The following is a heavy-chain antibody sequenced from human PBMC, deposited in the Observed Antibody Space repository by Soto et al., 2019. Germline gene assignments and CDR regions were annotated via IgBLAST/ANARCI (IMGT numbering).Heavy chain of an antibody. CDR1: GGSISGGDYY. D-gene: IGHD3-16*01. V-gene: IGHV4-61*08. CDR3: ASRDSRMILGYFDY. CDR2: IYYTGST. J-gene: IGHJ4*02. Sequence: QVQLQESGPGLVKPSETLSLTCTVSGGSISGGDYYWSWIRQPPGKGLEWIGYIYYTGSTNYNPSLKSRITISVDTSKNKFSLKLSSVTAADTAVYYCASRDSRMILGYFDYWGQGTLVTVSP.